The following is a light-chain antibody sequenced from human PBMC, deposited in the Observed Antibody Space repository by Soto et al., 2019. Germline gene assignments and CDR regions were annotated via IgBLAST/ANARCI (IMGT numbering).Light chain of an antibody. CDR2: GAS. CDR3: QQYGRSVT. V-gene: IGKV3-20*01. J-gene: IGKJ4*01. Sequence: EIVLTQSPGTLSLSPGERATLSCRASQSVSSGFLAWYQQTPGQAPRLLIYGASSRATGIPDRFSGSGSVTDFTLTISRLEPEDFAVYYCQQYGRSVTFGGGTKVEIK. CDR1: QSVSSGF.